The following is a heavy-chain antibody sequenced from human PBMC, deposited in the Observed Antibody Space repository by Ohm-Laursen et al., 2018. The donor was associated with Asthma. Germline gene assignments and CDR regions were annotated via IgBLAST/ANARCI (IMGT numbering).Heavy chain of an antibody. J-gene: IGHJ4*02. CDR2: GGSYYDGGLK. Sequence: SLRLSCAASGFTFRSYAMHWVRQAPGKGLEWVAVGGSYYDGGLKYYADSVNGRFTVSRDDSKNTLYLQMNSLRPDDTAVYYCARDVMEWYLPAFDFWGQGTLVTVTS. V-gene: IGHV3-30-3*01. CDR1: GFTFRSYA. D-gene: IGHD3-3*01. CDR3: ARDVMEWYLPAFDF.